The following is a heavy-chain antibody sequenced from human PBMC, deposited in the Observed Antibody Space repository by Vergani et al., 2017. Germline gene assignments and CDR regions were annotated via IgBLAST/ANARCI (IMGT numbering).Heavy chain of an antibody. CDR1: GGSISSGGYY. D-gene: IGHD3-22*01. Sequence: QVQLQESGPGQVKPSQTLSLTCAVSGGSISSGGYYWSWIRQHPGKGLEWIGYIYYSGSTYYNPSLKSRVTISVDTSKNQFSLKLSSVTAADTAVYYCARGRYYDSSGYYYLFDYWGQGTLVTVSS. V-gene: IGHV4-31*11. CDR3: ARGRYYDSSGYYYLFDY. J-gene: IGHJ4*02. CDR2: IYYSGST.